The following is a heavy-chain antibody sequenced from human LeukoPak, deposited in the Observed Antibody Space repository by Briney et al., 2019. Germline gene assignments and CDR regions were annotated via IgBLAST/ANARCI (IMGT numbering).Heavy chain of an antibody. V-gene: IGHV1-8*02. D-gene: IGHD2-15*01. J-gene: IGHJ4*02. CDR3: ARTNLYCSGGSCYEDFDY. Sequence: ASVKVSCKASGYTFSNYDINWVRQATGQGLEWMGWMNPNSGNTGYAQKFQGRVTMTRNTSISTAYMELSSLRSEDTAVYYCARTNLYCSGGSCYEDFDYWGQGTLVTVSS. CDR2: MNPNSGNT. CDR1: GYTFSNYD.